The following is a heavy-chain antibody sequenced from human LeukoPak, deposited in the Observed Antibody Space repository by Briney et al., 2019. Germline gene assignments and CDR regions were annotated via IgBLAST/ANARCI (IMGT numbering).Heavy chain of an antibody. V-gene: IGHV1-18*01. J-gene: IGHJ4*02. D-gene: IGHD6-6*01. Sequence: ASVKVSCKASGYTFSSYGINWVRQAPGQGLEWMGWISPLSGNTDYAQNFQGRVTMTTDISSSTAYMELRSLRSDDTAIYYCARDYLAAPAYWGQGTLVTVSS. CDR3: ARDYLAAPAY. CDR1: GYTFSSYG. CDR2: ISPLSGNT.